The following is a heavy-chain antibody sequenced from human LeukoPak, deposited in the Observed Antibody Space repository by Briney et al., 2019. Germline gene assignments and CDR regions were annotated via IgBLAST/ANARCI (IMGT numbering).Heavy chain of an antibody. J-gene: IGHJ4*02. CDR2: ISAYNGNT. CDR3: ARVCSSTSCLEN. CDR1: GYTFTIYG. D-gene: IGHD2-2*01. V-gene: IGHV1-18*01. Sequence: GASVNVSFKASGYTFTIYGISWVRQAPGQGLEWMGWISAYNGNTNYAQKLQGRVTMTTDTSTSTAYMELRSLRSDDTAVYYCARVCSSTSCLENWGQGTLVTVSS.